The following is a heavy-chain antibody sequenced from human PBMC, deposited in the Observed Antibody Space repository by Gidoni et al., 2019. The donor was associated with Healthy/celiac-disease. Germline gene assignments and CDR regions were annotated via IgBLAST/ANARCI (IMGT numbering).Heavy chain of an antibody. CDR3: ARLRPELRYFDWPQAAHIDY. V-gene: IGHV4-39*01. Sequence: QLQLQESGPGLVKPSETLSLTCTLSGGSISSSSYYWGWIRQPPGKGLEWIGSIYYSGSTYYNPSLKMRVTISVDTSKNQFSLKLSSVTAADTAVYYCARLRPELRYFDWPQAAHIDYWGQGTLVTVAS. D-gene: IGHD3-9*01. CDR1: GGSISSSSYY. J-gene: IGHJ4*02. CDR2: IYYSGST.